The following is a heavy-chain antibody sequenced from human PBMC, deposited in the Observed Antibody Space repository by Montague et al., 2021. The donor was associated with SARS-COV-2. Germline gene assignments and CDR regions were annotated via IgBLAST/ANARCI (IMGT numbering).Heavy chain of an antibody. CDR2: IYYSGST. V-gene: IGHV4-59*13. CDR3: AKVPYSSSGFFDFNYGIDV. Sequence: SETLSLTCTVSGGSISSYYWSWIRQPPGKGLEWIVHIYYSGSTNYNPSLKSRVTLSVATSKNQFSLKLSSVTAADTAVYYCAKVPYSSSGFFDFNYGIDVWGQGTTVTVSS. J-gene: IGHJ6*02. D-gene: IGHD6-6*01. CDR1: GGSISSYY.